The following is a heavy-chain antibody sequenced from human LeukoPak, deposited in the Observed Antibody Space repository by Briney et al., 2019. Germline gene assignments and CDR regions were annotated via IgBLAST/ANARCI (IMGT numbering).Heavy chain of an antibody. Sequence: SQTLSLTCAISGDSVSSNSAAWNWTRQSPSRGFEWLGRTYYRSKWYNDYAVSVKSRITINPDTSKNQFSLQLNSVTPEDTAVYYCARRGSGTQGAFDIWGQGTMVTVSS. D-gene: IGHD3-16*01. V-gene: IGHV6-1*01. J-gene: IGHJ3*02. CDR1: GDSVSSNSAA. CDR2: TYYRSKWYN. CDR3: ARRGSGTQGAFDI.